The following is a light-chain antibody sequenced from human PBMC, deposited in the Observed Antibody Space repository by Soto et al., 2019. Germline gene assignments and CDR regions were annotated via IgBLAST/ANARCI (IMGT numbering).Light chain of an antibody. Sequence: DIQMTQSPSSLSASVGDRVTITCRASQAINNYLAWYQQKPGKVPTLLISAASTLQSAVPSRFSGSGSGTDFTLTISLLQPEDVATYYCQKFNAVPTFGGGTKVEI. V-gene: IGKV1-27*01. CDR3: QKFNAVPT. CDR2: AAS. CDR1: QAINNY. J-gene: IGKJ4*01.